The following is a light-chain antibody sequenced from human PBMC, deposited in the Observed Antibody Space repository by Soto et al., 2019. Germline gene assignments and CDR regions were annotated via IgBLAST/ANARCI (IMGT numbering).Light chain of an antibody. CDR3: SSYATGNTDV. Sequence: QSVLTQPASVSGSPGQSITISCTGTNSDVGAHNFVSWYHQHPGKAPKLMIYELTYRPSGVSDRFLGSKSGNTASLTISGLQADDEADYYCSSYATGNTDVFGSGTKLTV. CDR1: NSDVGAHNF. J-gene: IGLJ1*01. V-gene: IGLV2-14*01. CDR2: ELT.